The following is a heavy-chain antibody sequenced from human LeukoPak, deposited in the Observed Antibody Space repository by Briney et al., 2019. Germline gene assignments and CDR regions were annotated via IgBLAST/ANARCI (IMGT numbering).Heavy chain of an antibody. CDR2: IYSGGDT. CDR1: GFTVSSNY. V-gene: IGHV3-53*01. J-gene: IGHJ6*02. Sequence: GGSLRLSCTASGFTVSSNYMNWVRQAPGRGLEWVSVIYSGGDTNYADSVKGRFTISRDNSKNTLYLQMNSLRAEDTAIYYCARGLEWLSWELIYYYGMDVWGQGTTVTVSS. CDR3: ARGLEWLSWELIYYYGMDV. D-gene: IGHD3-3*01.